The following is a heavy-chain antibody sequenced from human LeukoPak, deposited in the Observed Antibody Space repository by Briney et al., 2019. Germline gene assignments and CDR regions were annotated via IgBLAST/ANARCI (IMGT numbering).Heavy chain of an antibody. D-gene: IGHD2/OR15-2a*01. CDR3: AKDDGNNAKLLLYY. V-gene: IGHV3-23*01. CDR2: ISSSGDST. Sequence: GGSLRLSCAVSGFTFSNYGMSWVRQAPGKGLEWVSVISSSGDSTYYADSVKGRFTISRDNSKNTLYLQMNGLRAEDTAIYYCAKDDGNNAKLLLYYWGQGTLVTVSS. CDR1: GFTFSNYG. J-gene: IGHJ4*02.